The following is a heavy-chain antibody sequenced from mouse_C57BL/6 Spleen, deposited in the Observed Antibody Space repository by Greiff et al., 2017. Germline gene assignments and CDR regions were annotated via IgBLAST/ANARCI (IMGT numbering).Heavy chain of an antibody. J-gene: IGHJ2*01. Sequence: EVKLMESGGGLVQPGGSLSLSCAASGFTFTDYYMSWVRQPPGKALEWLGFIRNKSNGYTTEYSVSVKGRFTISRDNSQSILYLQMNALRAEDSATYYCARWFDYWGQGTTLTVSS. CDR1: GFTFTDYY. V-gene: IGHV7-3*01. CDR2: IRNKSNGYTT. CDR3: ARWFDY.